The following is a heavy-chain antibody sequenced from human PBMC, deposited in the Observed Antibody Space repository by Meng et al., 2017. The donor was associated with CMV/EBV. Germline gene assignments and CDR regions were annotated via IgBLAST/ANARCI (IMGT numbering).Heavy chain of an antibody. Sequence: SETLSPTCAVYGGSFSGYYWSWIRQPPGKGLEWIGEINHSGSTNYNPSLKSRVTISVDTSKNQFSLKLSSVTAADTAVYYCARGGGIAARPRNYYGMDVWGQGTTVTVSS. V-gene: IGHV4-34*01. D-gene: IGHD6-6*01. CDR1: GGSFSGYY. CDR3: ARGGGIAARPRNYYGMDV. J-gene: IGHJ6*02. CDR2: INHSGST.